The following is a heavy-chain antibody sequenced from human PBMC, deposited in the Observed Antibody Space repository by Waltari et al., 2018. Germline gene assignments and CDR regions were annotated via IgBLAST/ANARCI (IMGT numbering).Heavy chain of an antibody. Sequence: EVQLVESGGGWVQPAGSLQLPCGSSRFALRSYWMSWVRQAQGKGLEWVANIKKDGSEEYYVDSVRGRFTISRDNAKNSLYLQMNSLRPEDTAVYYCARDQWFAFDIWGQGTMVTVSS. J-gene: IGHJ3*02. V-gene: IGHV3-7*01. CDR1: RFALRSYW. D-gene: IGHD3-22*01. CDR2: IKKDGSEE. CDR3: ARDQWFAFDI.